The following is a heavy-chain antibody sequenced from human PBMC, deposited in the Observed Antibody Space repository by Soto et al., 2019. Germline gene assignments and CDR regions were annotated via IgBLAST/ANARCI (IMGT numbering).Heavy chain of an antibody. CDR3: ARGRITNWFDP. J-gene: IGHJ5*02. V-gene: IGHV3-30-3*01. Sequence: GGSLRLSCAASGFTFSSYAMHWVRQAPGKGLEWVAVISDDGGNKYYTDSVKGRFIISRDNSKNTVFLQMNSLRPEDTSMYHCARGRITNWFDPWGQGTLVTVSS. CDR2: ISDDGGNK. CDR1: GFTFSSYA.